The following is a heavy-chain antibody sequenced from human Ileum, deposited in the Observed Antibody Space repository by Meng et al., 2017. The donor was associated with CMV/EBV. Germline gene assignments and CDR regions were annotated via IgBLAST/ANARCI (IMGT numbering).Heavy chain of an antibody. CDR3: ARGQNGWGDN. CDR2: INPRDGST. CDR1: GYIFTIYY. D-gene: IGHD1-1*01. V-gene: IGHV1-46*01. Sequence: ASVKVSCKASGYIFTIYYLHWVRQAPGQGLEWMGIINPRDGSTTYAQKFQGRVNKDRDTSTSTVYMERSSLKAEDTAVYYGARGQNGWGDNWGQGTRVTVSS. J-gene: IGHJ3*02.